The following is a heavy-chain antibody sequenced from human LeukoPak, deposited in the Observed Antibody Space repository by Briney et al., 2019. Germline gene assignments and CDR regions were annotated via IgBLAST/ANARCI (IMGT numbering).Heavy chain of an antibody. V-gene: IGHV4-59*01. CDR2: IYYSGST. CDR3: ARSTAAPYYFDY. D-gene: IGHD2-21*02. J-gene: IGHJ4*02. Sequence: SETLSLTCTVSGGSISSYYWGWIRQPPGEGLEWIGYIYYSGSTNYNPSLKSRVTISVDTSKNQFSLKLSSVTAADTAVYYCARSTAAPYYFDYWGQGTLVTVSS. CDR1: GGSISSYY.